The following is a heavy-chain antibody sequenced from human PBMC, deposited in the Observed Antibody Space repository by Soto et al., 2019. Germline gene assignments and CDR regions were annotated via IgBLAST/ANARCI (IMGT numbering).Heavy chain of an antibody. V-gene: IGHV4-59*08. CDR3: ARHLDFWSLGV. D-gene: IGHD3-3*01. J-gene: IGHJ6*04. CDR2: SYYSGST. Sequence: QVQLQESGPGLVKPSETLSLTCTVSGGSISSYYWSWIRQPPGKGLEWIGYSYYSGSTNYNPSLKSRVTISVDTSKNQFSLKLSSVTAADTAVYYCARHLDFWSLGVWGKGTTVTVSS. CDR1: GGSISSYY.